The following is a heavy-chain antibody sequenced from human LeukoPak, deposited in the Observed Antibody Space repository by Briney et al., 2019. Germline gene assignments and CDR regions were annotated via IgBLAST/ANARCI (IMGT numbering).Heavy chain of an antibody. V-gene: IGHV4-39*07. Sequence: SETLSLTCTVSGGSIRSNSYYWGWLRQPPGKGLEWIGEINHSGSTNYHPSVRSRVTISLDTSKSQCSLKVRYVTAGDTAVYYCARGLNDSWTGENYWGEESLVTVSS. CDR2: INHSGST. J-gene: IGHJ4*02. CDR3: ARGLNDSWTGENY. D-gene: IGHD3-3*01. CDR1: GGSIRSNSYY.